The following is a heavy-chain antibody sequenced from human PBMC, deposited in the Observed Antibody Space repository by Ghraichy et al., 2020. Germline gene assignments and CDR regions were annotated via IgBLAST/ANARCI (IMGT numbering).Heavy chain of an antibody. CDR3: ARLGYSAWHYFDY. CDR2: FYYSGSP. CDR1: GGSISSRSYY. D-gene: IGHD6-13*01. V-gene: IGHV4-39*01. J-gene: IGHJ4*02. Sequence: SETLSLTCTVSGGSISSRSYYWGWIRQPPGKGLEWIGTFYYSGSPYYNPSLKSRVTISGDTSKNQFSLKLSSVTAADTAVYFCARLGYSAWHYFDYWGQGTLVTVSS.